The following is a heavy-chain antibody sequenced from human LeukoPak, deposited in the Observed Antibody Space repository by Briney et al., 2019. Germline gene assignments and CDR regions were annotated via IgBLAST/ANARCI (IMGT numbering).Heavy chain of an antibody. J-gene: IGHJ4*02. CDR3: ARDTEGIAVAGTGDYFDY. CDR1: GFTFSSYA. D-gene: IGHD6-19*01. V-gene: IGHV3-23*01. CDR2: ISGSGGST. Sequence: GGSLRLSCAASGFTFSSYAMSWVRQAPGKGLEWVSAISGSGGSTYYADSVKGRFTISRDNSKNTLYLQMNSLRAEDTAVYYCARDTEGIAVAGTGDYFDYWGQGTLVTVSS.